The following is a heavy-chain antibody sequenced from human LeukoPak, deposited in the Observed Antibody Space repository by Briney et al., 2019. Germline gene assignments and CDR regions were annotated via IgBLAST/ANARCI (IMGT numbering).Heavy chain of an antibody. CDR3: ARDQSSPPLDAFDI. CDR1: GGSISSYY. V-gene: IGHV4-59*01. D-gene: IGHD6-13*01. Sequence: SETLSLTCTVSGGSISSYYWSWIRQPPGKGLEWIGYIYYSGSTNYNPSLKSRVTISVDTSKNQFSLKLSSVTAADTAVYYCARDQSSPPLDAFDIWGQGTMVTVSS. J-gene: IGHJ3*02. CDR2: IYYSGST.